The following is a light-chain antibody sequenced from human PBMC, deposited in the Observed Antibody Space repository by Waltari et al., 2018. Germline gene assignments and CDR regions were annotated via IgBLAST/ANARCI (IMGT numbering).Light chain of an antibody. V-gene: IGKV1-5*03. J-gene: IGKJ2*01. Sequence: IQMTQATSTLSTSIRHRVTHTCRASQPIRRWLAWYPQKPGKAPKPLINTSFSLESGVPSRFSGSGSGTEVTLTISSLQPDDFATYYCQKYDRLPVTFGQGTKLELK. CDR3: QKYDRLPVT. CDR1: QPIRRW. CDR2: TSF.